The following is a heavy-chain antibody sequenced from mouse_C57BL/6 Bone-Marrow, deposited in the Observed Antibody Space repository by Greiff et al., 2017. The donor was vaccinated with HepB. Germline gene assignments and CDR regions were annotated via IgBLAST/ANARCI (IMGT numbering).Heavy chain of an antibody. CDR3: ARRGTGPWFAY. Sequence: EVQLQQSGPVLVKPGASVKMSCKASGYTFTDYNMNWVKQSPGKGLEWIGVINPYNGGTSYNQKFKGKATLTVDKSSSTAYMELNSLTSEDSAVYFCARRGTGPWFAYWGQGTLVTVSA. CDR2: INPYNGGT. CDR1: GYTFTDYN. D-gene: IGHD3-3*01. J-gene: IGHJ3*01. V-gene: IGHV1-19*01.